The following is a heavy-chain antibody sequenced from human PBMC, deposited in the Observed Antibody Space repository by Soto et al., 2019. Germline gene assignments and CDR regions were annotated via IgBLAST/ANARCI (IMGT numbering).Heavy chain of an antibody. J-gene: IGHJ6*02. V-gene: IGHV5-10-1*01. D-gene: IGHD2-2*01. Sequence: GESLKISCKGSGYSFTCYWISWVRQMPGKGLEWMGRIDPSDSYTNYSPSFQGHVTISADKSISTAYLQWSSLKASDTAMYYCASSPRGYCSSTSCRELGNYYGMDVWGQGTTVTVSS. CDR3: ASSPRGYCSSTSCRELGNYYGMDV. CDR1: GYSFTCYW. CDR2: IDPSDSYT.